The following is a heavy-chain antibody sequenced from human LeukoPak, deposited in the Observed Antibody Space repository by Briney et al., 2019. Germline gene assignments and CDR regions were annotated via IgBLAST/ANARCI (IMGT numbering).Heavy chain of an antibody. CDR2: IYTSGST. Sequence: PSETLSLTCTVSGGSISSGSYYWSWIRQPAGKGLEWIGRIYTSGSTNYNPSLKSRVTISVDTSKNQFSLKLSSVTAADTAVYYCARGWDYYDSSGCLDYWGQGTLVTVSS. V-gene: IGHV4-61*02. D-gene: IGHD3-22*01. CDR3: ARGWDYYDSSGCLDY. CDR1: GGSISSGSYY. J-gene: IGHJ4*02.